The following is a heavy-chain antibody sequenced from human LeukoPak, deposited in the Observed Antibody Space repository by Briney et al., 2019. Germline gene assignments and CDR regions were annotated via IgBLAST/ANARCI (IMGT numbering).Heavy chain of an antibody. D-gene: IGHD3-10*01. V-gene: IGHV4-39*07. J-gene: IGHJ4*02. CDR3: ARGRDYGSGSYYLE. Sequence: SETLSLTCTVSGGSISSSSYYWGWIRQPPGKGLEWIGSIYYSGSTYYNPSLKSRVTISVDTSKNQFSLKLSSVTAADTAVYYCARGRDYGSGSYYLEWGQGTLVTVSS. CDR2: IYYSGST. CDR1: GGSISSSSYY.